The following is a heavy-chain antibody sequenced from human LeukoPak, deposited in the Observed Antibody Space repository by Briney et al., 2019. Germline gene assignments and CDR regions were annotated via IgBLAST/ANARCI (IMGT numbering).Heavy chain of an antibody. CDR2: IIPIFGTA. Sequence: GASVKVSCKASGGTFSSYAISWVRQAPGQGLEWMGGIIPIFGTANYAQKFQGRVTITADESTSTAYMELSSLRSEDTAVYYRARDYGDYEFDYWGQGTLVTVSS. D-gene: IGHD4-17*01. J-gene: IGHJ4*02. CDR1: GGTFSSYA. CDR3: ARDYGDYEFDY. V-gene: IGHV1-69*13.